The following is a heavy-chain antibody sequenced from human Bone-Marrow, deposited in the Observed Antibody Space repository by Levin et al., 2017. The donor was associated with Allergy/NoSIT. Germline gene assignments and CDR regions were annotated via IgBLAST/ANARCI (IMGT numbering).Heavy chain of an antibody. CDR3: ALSGGATMDH. V-gene: IGHV4-59*01. CDR1: GGPISSYY. Sequence: SETLSLTCTVSGGPISSYYWSWIRQPPGGGLEWLGFIYYRGTGSATYNPSLKSRVTISVTPSKNQFSLNLRSVTAADTAVYYCALSGGATMDHWGQGTLVTVSS. CDR2: IYYRGTGSA. J-gene: IGHJ4*02. D-gene: IGHD1-26*01.